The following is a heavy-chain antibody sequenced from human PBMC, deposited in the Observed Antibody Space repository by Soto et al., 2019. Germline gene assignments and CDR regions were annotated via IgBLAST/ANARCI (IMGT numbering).Heavy chain of an antibody. CDR1: GYSFTSYG. D-gene: IGHD3-3*01. CDR2: IYPGDSNT. CDR3: ARHAYDFWSGHPNPRYYYGMDV. Sequence: SLKISCKGSGYSFTSYGIGWVRQMPGKGLEWMGIIYPGDSNTRYSPSLQGQVTISVDKSISTAHLQWSSLKATDTAMYYCARHAYDFWSGHPNPRYYYGMDVWGQGTTVTVSS. V-gene: IGHV5-51*01. J-gene: IGHJ6*02.